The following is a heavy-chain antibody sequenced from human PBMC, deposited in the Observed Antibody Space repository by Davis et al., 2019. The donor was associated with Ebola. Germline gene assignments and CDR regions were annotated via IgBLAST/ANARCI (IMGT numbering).Heavy chain of an antibody. CDR2: ISAYLGNT. Sequence: AASVKVSCKASGYTFTSYGITWVRQAPGQGLEWMGWISAYLGNTNYAQKLQGRVTMTTDTSTSTAYMELRSLRSDDTAVYYCARDLYSSSWLNYWGQGTLVTVSS. J-gene: IGHJ4*02. D-gene: IGHD6-13*01. V-gene: IGHV1-18*01. CDR3: ARDLYSSSWLNY. CDR1: GYTFTSYG.